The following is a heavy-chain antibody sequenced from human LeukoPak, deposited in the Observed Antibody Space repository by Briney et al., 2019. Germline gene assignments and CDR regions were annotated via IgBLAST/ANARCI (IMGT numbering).Heavy chain of an antibody. CDR2: INTKSGRT. CDR1: GYSFTDYY. CDR3: ARADFIDAGPYLIGP. J-gene: IGHJ5*02. Sequence: ASVKVSCKTSGYSFTDYYIHWVRQAPGQGLEWIGWINTKSGRTSSARKFQGRVTMTRDPSITTVYMDMAWLMSDDTAIYFCARADFIDAGPYLIGPWGQGTLVTVSS. D-gene: IGHD3-3*01. V-gene: IGHV1-2*02.